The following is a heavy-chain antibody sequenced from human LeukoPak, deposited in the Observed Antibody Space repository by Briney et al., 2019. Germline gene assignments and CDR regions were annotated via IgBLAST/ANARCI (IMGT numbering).Heavy chain of an antibody. J-gene: IGHJ4*02. Sequence: SGPTLVKPTQTLTLTCTFSGFSLSTSGVGVGWIRQPPGKALEWLALTYWDDDKRYSPSLKSMITNTKDSSKNQVVLTITNMDPVDTATYYCAHSKYYLFDYWGQGTLVTVSS. D-gene: IGHD3-10*01. CDR1: GFSLSTSGVG. CDR3: AHSKYYLFDY. CDR2: TYWDDDK. V-gene: IGHV2-5*02.